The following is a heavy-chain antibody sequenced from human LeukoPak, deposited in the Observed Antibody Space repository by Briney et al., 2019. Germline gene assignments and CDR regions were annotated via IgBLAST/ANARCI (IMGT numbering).Heavy chain of an antibody. V-gene: IGHV3-33*06. CDR1: GFAFNNYG. Sequence: TGMSLTLSCTVSGFAFNNYGMHWVRQTPGKGLEWLALIWYDGTTKYYADSVKDRFTISRDSPDSTLFLQMSSLRAEDTAVYYCAKDLEKFETSGFPAYWGQGTLVTVSS. CDR2: IWYDGTTK. J-gene: IGHJ4*02. CDR3: AKDLEKFETSGFPAY. D-gene: IGHD3-3*01.